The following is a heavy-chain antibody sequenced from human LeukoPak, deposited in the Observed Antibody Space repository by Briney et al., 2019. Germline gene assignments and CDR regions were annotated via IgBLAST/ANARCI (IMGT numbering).Heavy chain of an antibody. J-gene: IGHJ4*02. Sequence: ASVKVSCKASGYTFTGYYMHWVRQAPGQGLEWMGWINPNSGGTNYAQKFQGRVTMTRDTSISTAYMELSRLRSDDTAVYYCARDPTPNIAAAAEAYYYDSSGYYDYWGQGTLVTVSS. CDR2: INPNSGGT. CDR1: GYTFTGYY. CDR3: ARDPTPNIAAAAEAYYYDSSGYYDY. D-gene: IGHD3-22*01. V-gene: IGHV1-2*02.